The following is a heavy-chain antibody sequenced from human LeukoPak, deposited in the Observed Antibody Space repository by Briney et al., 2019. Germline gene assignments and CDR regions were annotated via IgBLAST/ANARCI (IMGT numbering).Heavy chain of an antibody. Sequence: ASVTVSCKASGGTFSSYAISWVRQAPGQGLEWMGGIIPIFGTANYAQKFQGRVTITADESTSTAYMELSSLRSEDTAVYYCARDSSGWYVDWYFDYWGQGTLVTVSS. V-gene: IGHV1-69*13. J-gene: IGHJ4*02. CDR1: GGTFSSYA. CDR3: ARDSSGWYVDWYFDY. CDR2: IIPIFGTA. D-gene: IGHD6-19*01.